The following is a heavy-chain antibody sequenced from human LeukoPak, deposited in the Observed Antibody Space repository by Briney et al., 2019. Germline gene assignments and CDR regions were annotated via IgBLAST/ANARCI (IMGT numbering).Heavy chain of an antibody. J-gene: IGHJ4*02. CDR3: ASVGMVRGVSANY. D-gene: IGHD3-10*01. Sequence: GGSLRLSCAASGFTFSSYSMNWIRQAPGKGLEWVSSISSSSSYIYYADSVKGRFTISRDNAKNSLYLQMNSLRAEDTAVYYCASVGMVRGVSANYWGQGTLVTVSS. V-gene: IGHV3-21*01. CDR2: ISSSSSYI. CDR1: GFTFSSYS.